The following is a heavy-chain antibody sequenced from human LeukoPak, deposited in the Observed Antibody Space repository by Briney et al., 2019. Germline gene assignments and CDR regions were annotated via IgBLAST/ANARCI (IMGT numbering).Heavy chain of an antibody. CDR1: GYTFTGYY. V-gene: IGHV1-2*02. Sequence: ASVKVSCKASGYTFTGYYMHWVRQAPGQGLEWMGWINPNSGGTNYAQKFQGRVTMTRDTSISTAYMELSRLRSDDTAVYYCARANGGWSAYYYYYYMDVWGKGTTVTISS. CDR3: ARANGGWSAYYYYYYMDV. CDR2: INPNSGGT. D-gene: IGHD6-19*01. J-gene: IGHJ6*03.